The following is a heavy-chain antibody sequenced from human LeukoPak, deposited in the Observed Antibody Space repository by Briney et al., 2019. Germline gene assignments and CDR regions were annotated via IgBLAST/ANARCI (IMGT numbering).Heavy chain of an antibody. J-gene: IGHJ4*02. CDR2: VNSDGTT. CDR1: GFSFTGYW. Sequence: GGSLRLSCVASGFSFTGYWMHWVRQAPGKGLEWVSRVNSDGTTTYADSVKGRFTISRDNAKKTVYLQMNSLRAEDTAMYYCATWGWGSSTDYWGQGTLVTVSS. D-gene: IGHD3-16*01. CDR3: ATWGWGSSTDY. V-gene: IGHV3-74*01.